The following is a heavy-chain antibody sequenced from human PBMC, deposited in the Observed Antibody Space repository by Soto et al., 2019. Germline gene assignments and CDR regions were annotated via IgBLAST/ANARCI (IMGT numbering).Heavy chain of an antibody. CDR3: VQDLRRCRGWSGP. CDR2: ISGNGSRT. V-gene: IGHV3-23*01. D-gene: IGHD3-3*01. CDR1: GFNFYNYA. J-gene: IGHJ5*02. Sequence: GGSLRLSCAASGFNFYNYAMTWVRQAPGKGLEWVSGISGNGSRTYYGDSVKGRFTISRDSSKNTLFLQMNSLRAEDTALYYCVQDLRRCRGWSGPWGQGTRVTVSS.